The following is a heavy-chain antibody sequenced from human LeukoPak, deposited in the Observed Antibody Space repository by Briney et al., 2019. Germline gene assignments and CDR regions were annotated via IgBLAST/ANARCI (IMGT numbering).Heavy chain of an antibody. J-gene: IGHJ4*02. D-gene: IGHD3-9*01. CDR3: VKGALQFFDWFVD. Sequence: PGGSLRLSCSASGFSFSSYAMHWVRQGSGKGLEYVSAIRTNGDNTYYADSVKGRFTISRDNSENTLYLQMSSLRSEDTAVYYCVKGALQFFDWFVDWGQGTLVTVSS. V-gene: IGHV3-64D*06. CDR2: IRTNGDNT. CDR1: GFSFSSYA.